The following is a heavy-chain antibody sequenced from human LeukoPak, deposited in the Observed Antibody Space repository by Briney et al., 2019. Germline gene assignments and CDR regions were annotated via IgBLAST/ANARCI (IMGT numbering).Heavy chain of an antibody. CDR3: ARIPARGYGDYYFDY. J-gene: IGHJ4*02. CDR2: IYYSGST. Sequence: SETLSLTCTVSGGSISSYYWSWIWRPPGKGLEWIGYIYYSGSTNYNPSLKSRVTISVDTSKNQFSLKLSSVTAADTAVYYCARIPARGYGDYYFDYWGQGTLVTVSS. D-gene: IGHD4-17*01. CDR1: GGSISSYY. V-gene: IGHV4-59*08.